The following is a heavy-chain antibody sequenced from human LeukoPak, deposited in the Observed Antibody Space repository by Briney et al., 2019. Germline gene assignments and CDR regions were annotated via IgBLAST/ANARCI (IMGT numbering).Heavy chain of an antibody. CDR3: ARRVYYYDTSPTLLGMGFDY. V-gene: IGHV3-48*03. Sequence: GGSLRLSCAASGFTLSSYEMNWFRQAPGKGLEWVSYISSSGSTIYYADSVKGRFTISRDNAKNSLYLQMNSLRVEDMAVYYCARRVYYYDTSPTLLGMGFDYWGQGTLVTVSS. J-gene: IGHJ4*02. CDR2: ISSSGSTI. D-gene: IGHD3-22*01. CDR1: GFTLSSYE.